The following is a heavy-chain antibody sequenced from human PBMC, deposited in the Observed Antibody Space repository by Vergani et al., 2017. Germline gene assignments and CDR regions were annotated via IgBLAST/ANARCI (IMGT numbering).Heavy chain of an antibody. CDR1: GGTFSSYA. CDR2: IIPIFGTA. D-gene: IGHD6-6*01. J-gene: IGHJ6*03. V-gene: IGHV1-69*01. Sequence: QVQLVQSGAEVKQPGSSVKVSCKASGGTFSSYAISWVRQAPGQGLEWMGGIIPIFGTANYAQKFQGRVTITADESKSTAYMELSRLRSEDTAVYYCARVTVEYSSFLCYYYYMDVWGKGTTVTVSS. CDR3: ARVTVEYSSFLCYYYYMDV.